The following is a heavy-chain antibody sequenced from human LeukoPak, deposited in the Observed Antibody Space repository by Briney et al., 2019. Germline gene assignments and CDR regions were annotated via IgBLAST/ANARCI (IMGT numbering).Heavy chain of an antibody. J-gene: IGHJ5*02. Sequence: ASVKVSCKASGYTFTSYGISWVRQAPGQGLEWMGWISAYNGNTNYAQKLQGRVTMTTDTSTSTAYMELRSLRSDDTAVYYCARDRWNSGKNWFDPWGQGTLVTVSS. CDR2: ISAYNGNT. CDR3: ARDRWNSGKNWFDP. CDR1: GYTFTSYG. V-gene: IGHV1-18*01. D-gene: IGHD1-7*01.